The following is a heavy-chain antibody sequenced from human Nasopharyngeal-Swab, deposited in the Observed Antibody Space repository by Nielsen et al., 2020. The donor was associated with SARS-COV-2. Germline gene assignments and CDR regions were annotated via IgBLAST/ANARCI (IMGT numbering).Heavy chain of an antibody. CDR3: ARDRVDSSSWGYYYYGRDV. CDR2: IGTAGDT. D-gene: IGHD6-13*01. J-gene: IGHJ6*02. Sequence: SYAASDTIFSNYDMHWVRQATGKGLEWGSAIGTAGDTYYPRTVKGRFTISRENAKNTLYLQMNSLRAGDTAVYYCARDRVDSSSWGYYYYGRDVWGQGTTVTGSS. V-gene: IGHV3-13*01. CDR1: DTIFSNYD.